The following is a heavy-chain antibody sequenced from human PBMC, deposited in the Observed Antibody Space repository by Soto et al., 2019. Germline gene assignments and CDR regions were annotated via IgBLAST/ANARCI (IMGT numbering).Heavy chain of an antibody. Sequence: SVKVSCKASGGTFSSYAISWVRQAPGQGLEWMGGIIPIFGTANYAQKFQGRVTITADESTSTAYMELSSLRSEDTAVYHCARAHTWIQLWYFDYWGQGTLVTVSS. D-gene: IGHD5-18*01. CDR3: ARAHTWIQLWYFDY. CDR2: IIPIFGTA. V-gene: IGHV1-69*13. CDR1: GGTFSSYA. J-gene: IGHJ4*02.